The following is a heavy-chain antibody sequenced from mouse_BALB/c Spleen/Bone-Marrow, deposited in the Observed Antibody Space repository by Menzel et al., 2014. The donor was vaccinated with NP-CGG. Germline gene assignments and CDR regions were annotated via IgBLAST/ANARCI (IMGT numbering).Heavy chain of an antibody. J-gene: IGHJ4*01. CDR2: ILPGSGST. V-gene: IGHV1-9*01. CDR1: GYTFSSYW. Sequence: SGAELMKPGASVKISCKATGYTFSSYWIEWVKQRPGHGLEWIGEILPGSGSTNYNEKFKGKATFTADTSSNTAYMQLSSLTSEDSAAYYCARGIDYYAMDYWGQGTSVTVSS. CDR3: ARGIDYYAMDY.